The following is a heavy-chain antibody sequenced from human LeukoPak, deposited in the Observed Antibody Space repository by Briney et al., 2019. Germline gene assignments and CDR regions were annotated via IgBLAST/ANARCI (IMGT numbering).Heavy chain of an antibody. D-gene: IGHD6-19*01. CDR2: IYYSGST. J-gene: IGHJ4*02. V-gene: IGHV4-39*01. CDR1: GGSISSSSYY. CDR3: ARSIAVAAPDY. Sequence: SETLSLTCTVSGGSISSSSYYWGWIRQPPGQGLEWIGSIYYSGSTYYNPSLKSRVTISVDTSKNQFSLKLSSVTAADTAVYYCARSIAVAAPDYWGQGTLVTVSS.